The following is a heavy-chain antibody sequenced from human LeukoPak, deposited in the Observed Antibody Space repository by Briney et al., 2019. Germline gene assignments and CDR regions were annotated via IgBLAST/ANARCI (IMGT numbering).Heavy chain of an antibody. V-gene: IGHV3-30*03. Sequence: PGGSLRLSCAASGFTFSSYWMSWVRQAPGKGLEWVAVMSYDGSGKYYADSVKGRFTISRDNSKSTLYLQMNSLRAEDTAVYYCAREAGYGMDVWGQGTTVTVSS. CDR1: GFTFSSYW. J-gene: IGHJ6*02. D-gene: IGHD6-19*01. CDR3: AREAGYGMDV. CDR2: MSYDGSGK.